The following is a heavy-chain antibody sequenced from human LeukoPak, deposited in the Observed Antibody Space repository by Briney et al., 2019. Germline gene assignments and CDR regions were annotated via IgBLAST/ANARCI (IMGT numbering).Heavy chain of an antibody. CDR3: AGHHPRNTVDF. D-gene: IGHD2-8*02. J-gene: IGHJ4*02. CDR1: GDSISSYY. V-gene: IGHV4-4*07. Sequence: SETLSLTCTFSGDSISSYYWSWIRQPAGKGLEWIGRIYTTGSTDYNPSLKSRVTISLDTSKNQFSLKLSSVTAADTAVYYCAGHHPRNTVDFWGQGTLVTVSS. CDR2: IYTTGST.